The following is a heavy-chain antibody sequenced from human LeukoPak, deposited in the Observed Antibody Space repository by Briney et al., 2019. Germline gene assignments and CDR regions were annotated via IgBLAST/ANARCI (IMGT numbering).Heavy chain of an antibody. D-gene: IGHD3-22*01. J-gene: IGHJ4*02. CDR2: IIPIFGTA. CDR1: GGTFSSYA. CDR3: AVDSSGYSYDFDY. V-gene: IGHV1-69*01. Sequence: SVKVSCKASGGTFSSYAISWVRQAPGQGLEWMGGIIPIFGTANYAQKFQGRVTITADESTSTAYMELSSLRSEDAAVYYCAVDSSGYSYDFDYWGQGTLVTVSS.